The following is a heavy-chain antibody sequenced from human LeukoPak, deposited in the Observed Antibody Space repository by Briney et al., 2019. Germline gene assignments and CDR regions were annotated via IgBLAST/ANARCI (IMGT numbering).Heavy chain of an antibody. Sequence: GESLTISCKGSGYSFAFYWIGWVRQMPGKGLEWMGVIYPRDPDTRHSPSFQGQVTLSVDKSINTAYLQWRSLKASDTAMYYCARQDGDGFYYFDYWGQGTLVTVSS. V-gene: IGHV5-51*01. D-gene: IGHD2-21*02. J-gene: IGHJ4*02. CDR3: ARQDGDGFYYFDY. CDR1: GYSFAFYW. CDR2: IYPRDPDT.